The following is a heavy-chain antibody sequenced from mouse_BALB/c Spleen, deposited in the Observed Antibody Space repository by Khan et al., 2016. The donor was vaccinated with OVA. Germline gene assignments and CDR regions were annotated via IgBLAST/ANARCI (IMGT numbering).Heavy chain of an antibody. V-gene: IGHV1-9*01. CDR1: GYTFSTYW. CDR2: ILPGRHRT. J-gene: IGHJ3*01. D-gene: IGHD1-1*01. CDR3: ARGNYYGSTSWFGY. Sequence: QVQLKESGAELKKPGASVKISCKVTGYTFSTYWIEWVKQRPGHGLEWIGEILPGRHRTNYNDNFKGKATFTADTSSNTAYMQLSSLTSEDSAVYYCARGNYYGSTSWFGYWGQGTLVTVSA.